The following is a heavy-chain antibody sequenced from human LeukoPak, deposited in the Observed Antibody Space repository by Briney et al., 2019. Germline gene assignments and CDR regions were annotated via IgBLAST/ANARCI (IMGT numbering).Heavy chain of an antibody. D-gene: IGHD3-10*01. J-gene: IGHJ6*03. Sequence: ASVKVSCKASGYTFTSYAMHWVRQAPGQRLEWMGWINAGNGNTKYSQKFQGRVTITRDTSASTAYMELSSLRSDDTAVYYCARDRNGVFYYYYMDVWGKGTTVTVSS. V-gene: IGHV1-3*01. CDR3: ARDRNGVFYYYYMDV. CDR2: INAGNGNT. CDR1: GYTFTSYA.